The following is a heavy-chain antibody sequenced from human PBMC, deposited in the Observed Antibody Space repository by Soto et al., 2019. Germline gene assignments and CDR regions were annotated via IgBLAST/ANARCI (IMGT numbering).Heavy chain of an antibody. CDR2: ISWNSNTI. V-gene: IGHV3-9*01. Sequence: SLRLSCLAYGFTFDNYAMHWVRQAPGKGLEWVSGISWNSNTIAYADSVKGRFTISRDNAKNSLYLQMNSLRAEDTAFYYCAKDTGLNWGTGTLVHVSP. J-gene: IGHJ4*02. CDR1: GFTFDNYA. CDR3: AKDTGLN.